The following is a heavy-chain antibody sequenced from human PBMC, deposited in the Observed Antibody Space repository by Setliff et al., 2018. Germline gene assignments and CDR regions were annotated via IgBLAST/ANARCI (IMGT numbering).Heavy chain of an antibody. V-gene: IGHV1-69*05. CDR1: GGTFSSYA. Sequence: SVKVSCKASGGTFSSYAISWVRQAPGQGLEWMGGIIPIFGTANYAQKFQGRVTITTDESTSTAYMELSSLRSEDTAVYYCARTMITFGGVIVHAFDIWGQGTMVTVSS. D-gene: IGHD3-16*02. CDR2: IIPIFGTA. J-gene: IGHJ3*02. CDR3: ARTMITFGGVIVHAFDI.